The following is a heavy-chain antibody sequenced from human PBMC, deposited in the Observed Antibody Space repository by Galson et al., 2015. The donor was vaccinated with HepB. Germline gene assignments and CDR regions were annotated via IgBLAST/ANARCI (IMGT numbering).Heavy chain of an antibody. CDR2: VWPGDSDA. Sequence: QSGAEVKKPGESLKISCKGPGYSFTNYWIGWVRQMPGKGLEWMGIVWPGDSDARYSPSFQGQVTFSADKSISTAYLQWSSLKASDTAIYYCARRPGTVTAYSNNYFDFWGQGTLVTVSS. J-gene: IGHJ4*02. D-gene: IGHD2-21*02. V-gene: IGHV5-51*01. CDR1: GYSFTNYW. CDR3: ARRPGTVTAYSNNYFDF.